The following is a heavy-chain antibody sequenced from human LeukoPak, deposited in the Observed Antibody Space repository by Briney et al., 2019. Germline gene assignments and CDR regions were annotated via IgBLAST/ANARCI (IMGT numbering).Heavy chain of an antibody. CDR3: ARDRGDDFDY. V-gene: IGHV4-39*07. CDR2: IYYSGST. CDR1: GGSISSSSYY. D-gene: IGHD3-16*01. J-gene: IGHJ4*02. Sequence: SETLSLTCTVSGGSISSSSYYWGWIRQPPEKGLEWIGSIYYSGSTYYNPSLRSRVTISVDTSKNQFSLKLSSVTAADTAVYYCARDRGDDFDYWGQGTLVTVSS.